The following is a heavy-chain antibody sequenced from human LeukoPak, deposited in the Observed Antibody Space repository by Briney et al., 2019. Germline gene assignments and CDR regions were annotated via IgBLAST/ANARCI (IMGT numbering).Heavy chain of an antibody. D-gene: IGHD3-9*01. J-gene: IGHJ6*02. CDR1: GYTLTELS. CDR2: FDPEDGET. Sequence: ASVKVSCKVSGYTLTELSMHWVRQAPGKGLEWMGGFDPEDGETIYAQKFQGRVTMTEDTSTDTAYMELSSLRSEDTAVYCCATSSRGHWFYYYGMDVWGQGTTVTVSS. V-gene: IGHV1-24*01. CDR3: ATSSRGHWFYYYGMDV.